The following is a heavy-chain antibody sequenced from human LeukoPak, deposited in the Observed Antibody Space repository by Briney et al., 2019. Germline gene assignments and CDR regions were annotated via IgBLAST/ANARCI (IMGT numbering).Heavy chain of an antibody. V-gene: IGHV4-61*02. D-gene: IGHD6-13*01. J-gene: IGHJ5*02. CDR1: GGSISSGSYY. CDR2: IYTSGST. Sequence: PSEALSLTCTVSGGSISSGSYYWSWIRQPAGKGLEWIGRIYTSGSTHYNPSLKSRVTISVDTSKNQFSLKLSSVTAADTAVYYCARPQWGNSWYHHWFDPWGQGTLVTVSS. CDR3: ARPQWGNSWYHHWFDP.